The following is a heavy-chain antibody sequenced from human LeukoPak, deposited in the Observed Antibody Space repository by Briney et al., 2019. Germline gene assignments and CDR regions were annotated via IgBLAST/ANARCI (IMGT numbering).Heavy chain of an antibody. CDR2: IFYSGST. J-gene: IGHJ4*02. CDR1: GGSISSYY. Sequence: PSETLSLTCTVSGGSISSYYWSWIRQPPGKGLEWIGYIFYSGSTNYNPSLKSRVAISVDTSRDQFSLRLSSVTAADTAVYYCARGGGVSTPFDYWGQGTLVTVSS. V-gene: IGHV4-59*01. D-gene: IGHD3-16*01. CDR3: ARGGGVSTPFDY.